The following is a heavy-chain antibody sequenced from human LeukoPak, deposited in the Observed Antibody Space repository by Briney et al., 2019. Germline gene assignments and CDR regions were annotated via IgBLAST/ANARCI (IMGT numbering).Heavy chain of an antibody. Sequence: GGSLRLSCAASGFTFSSYAMHWVRQAPGKGLEWVSVISGSGGSTYYADSVKGRFTISRDNSKNTLYLQMNSLRAEDTAVYYCAKALPYCGGDCYADRYGMDVWGQGTTVTVSS. CDR3: AKALPYCGGDCYADRYGMDV. D-gene: IGHD2-21*02. V-gene: IGHV3-23*01. CDR2: ISGSGGST. CDR1: GFTFSSYA. J-gene: IGHJ6*02.